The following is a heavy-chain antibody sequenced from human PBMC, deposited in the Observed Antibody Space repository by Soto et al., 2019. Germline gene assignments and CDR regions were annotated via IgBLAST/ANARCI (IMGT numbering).Heavy chain of an antibody. V-gene: IGHV3-30*18. CDR1: GFTFSSYG. D-gene: IGHD6-13*01. Sequence: GGSLRLSCTASGFTFSSYGMHWVRQAPGKGLEWVALISHDGSIKYYADSVRGRVTISRDNSKNTLYLQMNSLNFEDTGVYYCGKDLYSSTPNYVDSWGQGTLVTVSS. CDR2: ISHDGSIK. CDR3: GKDLYSSTPNYVDS. J-gene: IGHJ4*02.